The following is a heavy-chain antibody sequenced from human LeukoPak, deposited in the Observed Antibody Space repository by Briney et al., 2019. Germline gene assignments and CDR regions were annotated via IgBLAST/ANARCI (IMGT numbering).Heavy chain of an antibody. D-gene: IGHD4-23*01. CDR1: GYTFSIYG. J-gene: IGHJ4*02. V-gene: IGHV1-18*01. CDR2: ISAYNGNT. Sequence: ASVTVSCTSSGYTFSIYGMSWVRQAPGQSLEWMGWISAYNGNTNYAQKFQDRVTMTTDTATSTAYMELRSLRSDDTAVYYCARDHSYGGKELAYWGQGTLVTVSS. CDR3: ARDHSYGGKELAY.